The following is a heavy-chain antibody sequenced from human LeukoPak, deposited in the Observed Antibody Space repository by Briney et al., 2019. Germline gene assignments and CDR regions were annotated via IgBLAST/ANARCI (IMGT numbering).Heavy chain of an antibody. Sequence: GGSLRLSCAGSGFTSSSYWMSWVRQAPGKGLEWVANIKQDGSEKYYVDSVKGRFTISRDNAKNSLYLQMNSLRAEDTAVYYCATRGCSGGYCYSYFDHWGQGTLVTDSS. D-gene: IGHD2-15*01. CDR3: ATRGCSGGYCYSYFDH. V-gene: IGHV3-7*01. J-gene: IGHJ4*02. CDR1: GFTSSSYW. CDR2: IKQDGSEK.